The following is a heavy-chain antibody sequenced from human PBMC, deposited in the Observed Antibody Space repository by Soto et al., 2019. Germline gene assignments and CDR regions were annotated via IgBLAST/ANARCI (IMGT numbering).Heavy chain of an antibody. CDR2: IYRTGST. D-gene: IGHD1-7*01. J-gene: IGHJ4*02. CDR1: GGSFTSNNW. CDR3: ASRDPGTSVDY. V-gene: IGHV4-4*02. Sequence: QVQLQESGPGLVKPSGTLSLTCAVSGGSFTSNNWWTWVHQPPGQGLEWIGEIYRTGSTNYNPSLKSRVTISLDKSENQFSLKVTSLTAADTAVSYCASRDPGTSVDYWGQGTLVTVSS.